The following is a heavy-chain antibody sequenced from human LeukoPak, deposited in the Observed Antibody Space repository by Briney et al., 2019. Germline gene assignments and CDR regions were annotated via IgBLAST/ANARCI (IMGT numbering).Heavy chain of an antibody. V-gene: IGHV3-48*03. CDR1: GFTFSSYE. Sequence: GGSLRLSCAVSGFTFSSYEVNWVRQAPGKGLEWVSYIDSRSSVIHYADSVKGRFTISRDSAKNSLYLQMTSLRAEDTAVYYCARGRGLSGSYYSFDYWGQGTLVTVSS. J-gene: IGHJ4*02. CDR3: ARGRGLSGSYYSFDY. D-gene: IGHD3-10*01. CDR2: IDSRSSVI.